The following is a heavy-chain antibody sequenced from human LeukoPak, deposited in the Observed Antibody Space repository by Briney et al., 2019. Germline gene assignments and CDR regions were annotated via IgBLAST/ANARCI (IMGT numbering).Heavy chain of an antibody. J-gene: IGHJ4*02. CDR1: GFSLSNAW. Sequence: GGSLRLSCAASGFSLSNAWMSWVRQAPGKGLEWVGRIKTKTDGGTIEYAAPVTGRFTISRDDSKNTLYLQMNSLKTEDTAVYYCAWHYLDYWGQGTLVTVSS. CDR2: IKTKTDGGTI. D-gene: IGHD5-24*01. CDR3: AWHYLDY. V-gene: IGHV3-15*01.